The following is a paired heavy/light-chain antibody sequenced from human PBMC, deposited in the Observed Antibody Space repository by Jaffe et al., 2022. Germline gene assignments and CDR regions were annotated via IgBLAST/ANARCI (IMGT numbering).Heavy chain of an antibody. CDR2: INHSGST. CDR3: ARGRRDKDIVVVPAAMHGDRYYYYYMDV. J-gene: IGHJ6*03. V-gene: IGHV4-34*01. CDR1: GGSFSGYY. Sequence: QVQLQQWGAGLLKPSETLSLTCAVYGGSFSGYYWSWIRQPPGKGLEWIGEINHSGSTNYNPSLKSRVTISVDTSKNQFSLKLSSVTAADTAVYYCARGRRDKDIVVVPAAMHGDRYYYYYMDVWGKGTTVTVSS. D-gene: IGHD2-2*01.
Light chain of an antibody. CDR1: SSNIGNNY. CDR3: GTWDSSLSAGGV. Sequence: QSVLTQPPSVSAAPGQKVTISCSGSSSNIGNNYVSWYQQLPGTAPKLLIYDNNKRPSGIPDRFSGSKSGTSATLGITGLQTGDEADYYCGTWDSSLSAGGVFGTGTKVTVL. CDR2: DNN. J-gene: IGLJ1*01. V-gene: IGLV1-51*01.